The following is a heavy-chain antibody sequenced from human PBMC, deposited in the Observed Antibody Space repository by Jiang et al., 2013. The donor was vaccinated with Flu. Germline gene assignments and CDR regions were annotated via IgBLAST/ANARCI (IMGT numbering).Heavy chain of an antibody. D-gene: IGHD3-22*01. J-gene: IGHJ4*02. CDR1: TELA. CDR3: ATNPPNYYYDTSNYYPPFDY. Sequence: TELAMHWVRQAPGKGLEWMGRVDPEEGEPIYAQMFQGRVSMTEDASTDTAYMELSSLRSEDTAVYYCATNPPNYYYDTSNYYPPFDYWGQ. CDR2: VDPEEGEP. V-gene: IGHV1-24*01.